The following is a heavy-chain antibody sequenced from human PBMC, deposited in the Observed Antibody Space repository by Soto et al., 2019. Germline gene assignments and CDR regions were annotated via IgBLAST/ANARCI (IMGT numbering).Heavy chain of an antibody. Sequence: GGSLRLSCAASGFTFSNAWMSWVHQAPGKGLEWVGRIKSKSDGGTTDYAAPVKGRVNISRDDSKNTLDLQKNSLKTEDRGGYYCTTDGYDYEGWSGYYDKDYFDNWGQGTLVTVSS. V-gene: IGHV3-15*01. CDR1: GFTFSNAW. CDR3: TTDGYDYEGWSGYYDKDYFDN. J-gene: IGHJ4*02. D-gene: IGHD3-3*01. CDR2: IKSKSDGGTT.